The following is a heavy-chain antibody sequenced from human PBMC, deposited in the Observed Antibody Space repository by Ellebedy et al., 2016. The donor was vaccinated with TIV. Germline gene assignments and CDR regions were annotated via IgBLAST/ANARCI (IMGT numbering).Heavy chain of an antibody. CDR3: ARFGIQPYLSA. CDR1: GSSFTSYW. J-gene: IGHJ3*01. Sequence: PGGSLRLSCKGSGSSFTSYWIGWVRQMHGKGLKWMGIIYPCDSDTRYSPSFQGQVTISADKSISTAYLQWSSLKASDTAMYYCARFGIQPYLSAWGQGTMVTVSS. V-gene: IGHV5-51*01. D-gene: IGHD5-18*01. CDR2: IYPCDSDT.